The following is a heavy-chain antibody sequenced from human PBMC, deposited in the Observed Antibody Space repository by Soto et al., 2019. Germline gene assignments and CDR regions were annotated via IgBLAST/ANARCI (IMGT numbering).Heavy chain of an antibody. V-gene: IGHV3-23*01. CDR1: GFTFRSYG. CDR3: AKDSQSVSVSAARVYGMDV. D-gene: IGHD2-2*01. J-gene: IGHJ6*02. CDR2: LSDSGGHT. Sequence: GGSLRLSCGVSGFTFRSYGMTGGRQAPGKGLGWVSTLSDSGGHTYYADSVKGRFTISRDNPKNTLYLQMNSLRAEDTAVYYCAKDSQSVSVSAARVYGMDVWGQGTTVTVSS.